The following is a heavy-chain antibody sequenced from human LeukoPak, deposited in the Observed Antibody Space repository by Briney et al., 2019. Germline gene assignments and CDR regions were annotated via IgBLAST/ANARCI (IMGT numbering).Heavy chain of an antibody. CDR1: GYTFTGYF. J-gene: IGHJ4*02. V-gene: IGHV1-2*06. CDR3: ARELNKWKFDH. D-gene: IGHD1-20*01. CDR2: INPNSGGT. Sequence: ASVKVYCKASGYTFTGYFMHWVRQAPGQGLEWMGRINPNSGGTNYAQKFQGRVTMTRDTSISTAYMELSRLRSDDTAVYYCARELNKWKFDHWGQGTLVTVSS.